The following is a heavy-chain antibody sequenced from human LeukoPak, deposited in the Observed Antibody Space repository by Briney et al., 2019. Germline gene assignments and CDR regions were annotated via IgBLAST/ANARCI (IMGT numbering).Heavy chain of an antibody. CDR3: ARLKSGWFDP. Sequence: SETLSLTCTVSGGSISSSSYYWSWIRQPPGKGLEWIGYIYYSGSTNYNPSLKSRVTISVDTSKNQFSLKLSSVTAADTAVYYCARLKSGWFDPWGQGTLVTVSS. J-gene: IGHJ5*02. CDR1: GGSISSSSYY. CDR2: IYYSGST. V-gene: IGHV4-61*05.